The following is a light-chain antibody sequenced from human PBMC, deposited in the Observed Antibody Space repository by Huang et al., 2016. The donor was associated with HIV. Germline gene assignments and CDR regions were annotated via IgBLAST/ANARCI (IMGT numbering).Light chain of an antibody. Sequence: DIQMTQSPSSVSASVGERVTITCRASQDISSYVAWYQQKPGKAPKLLFYATSTLQSGVPSRCRGSSSGTEFTLTISSLQPEDFATYYCQQTDRFSITFGQGTRLEIK. J-gene: IGKJ5*01. CDR2: ATS. V-gene: IGKV1-12*01. CDR3: QQTDRFSIT. CDR1: QDISSY.